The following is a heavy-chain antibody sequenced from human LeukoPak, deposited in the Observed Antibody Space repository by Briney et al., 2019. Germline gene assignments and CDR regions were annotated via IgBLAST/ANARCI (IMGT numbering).Heavy chain of an antibody. Sequence: ASVKVSCKASGYTFTSYAMHWVRQAPGQRLEWMGWINAGNGNTKYSQKFQDRVTMTTDTPTSTAYMELRSLRSDDTAVYYCARDLRDHYYGSGSRDAFDIWGQGTLVTVSS. D-gene: IGHD3-10*01. CDR1: GYTFTSYA. J-gene: IGHJ3*02. CDR3: ARDLRDHYYGSGSRDAFDI. V-gene: IGHV1-3*01. CDR2: INAGNGNT.